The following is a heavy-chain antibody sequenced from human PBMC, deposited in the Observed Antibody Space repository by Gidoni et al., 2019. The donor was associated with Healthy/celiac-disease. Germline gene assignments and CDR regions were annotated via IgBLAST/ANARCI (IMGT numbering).Heavy chain of an antibody. J-gene: IGHJ4*02. D-gene: IGHD2-2*01. CDR2: ISPSLGKA. CDR1: GGTFSSYA. V-gene: IGHV1-69*06. Sequence: QVQLVQSGAEVKTPGSSVKFSCKASGGTFSSYAISWVRPAPGQGLEWMGGISPSLGKANYAQKVQGRVTITADKSTSTAYMELSSLRSEDTAVYYCASPEDIVVVPAATSFDYWGQGTLVTVSS. CDR3: ASPEDIVVVPAATSFDY.